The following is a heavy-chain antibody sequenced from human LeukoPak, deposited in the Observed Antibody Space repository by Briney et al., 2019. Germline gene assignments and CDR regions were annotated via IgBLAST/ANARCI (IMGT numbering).Heavy chain of an antibody. CDR2: ISSSSSYT. D-gene: IGHD3-22*01. CDR1: GFTFSDYY. CDR3: ARLVREGYYDSSGYYRV. J-gene: IGHJ4*02. V-gene: IGHV3-11*06. Sequence: GGSLRLSCAASGFTFSDYYMSWIRQAPGKGLEWVSYISSSSSYTNYADSVKGRFTISRDNSKNTLYLQMNSLRAEDTAVYYCARLVREGYYDSSGYYRVWGQGTLVTVSS.